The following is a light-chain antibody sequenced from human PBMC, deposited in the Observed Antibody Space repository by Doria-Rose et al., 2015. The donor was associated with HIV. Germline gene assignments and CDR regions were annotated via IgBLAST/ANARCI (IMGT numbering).Light chain of an antibody. CDR3: QQSYSTLWT. CDR2: AVS. Sequence: DIRMTQSPSSLSASVGDRVTITCRASQSISGYLNWYQQRPGKAPELLVYAVSTLPSGVPSRFSGSGSGTDFTLTISSLQPEDFATYYCQQSYSTLWTFGQGTKVEIK. V-gene: IGKV1-39*01. J-gene: IGKJ1*01. CDR1: QSISGY.